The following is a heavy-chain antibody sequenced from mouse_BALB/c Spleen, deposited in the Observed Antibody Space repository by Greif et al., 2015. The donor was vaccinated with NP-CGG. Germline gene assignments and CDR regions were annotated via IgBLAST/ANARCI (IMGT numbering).Heavy chain of an antibody. J-gene: IGHJ4*01. V-gene: IGHV1-9*01. D-gene: IGHD2-12*01. CDR3: ARERRGGAYYAMDD. CDR1: GYTFSSYW. Sequence: VQLQQPGAELMKPGASVKISCTATGYTFSSYWIEWVKQRPGHGLEWIGEILPGSGSTNYNEKFKGKAPFTADTSSNTAYMQHSSLPSEDSAVYYCARERRGGAYYAMDDWGQGTSGTVSS. CDR2: ILPGSGST.